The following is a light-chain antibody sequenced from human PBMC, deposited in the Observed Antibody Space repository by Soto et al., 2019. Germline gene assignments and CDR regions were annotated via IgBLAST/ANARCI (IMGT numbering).Light chain of an antibody. J-gene: IGKJ1*01. Sequence: DIEMTQFPSTLSALVGDRVTIPCRASQSISTSLAWYQQKPGKAPKLLIYLASSLQSGVPARFSGSGSGTDFTLTISRLQPEDFAPYYCQQSYSTRWTFCQGTKVDIK. CDR2: LAS. CDR3: QQSYSTRWT. CDR1: QSISTS. V-gene: IGKV1-5*03.